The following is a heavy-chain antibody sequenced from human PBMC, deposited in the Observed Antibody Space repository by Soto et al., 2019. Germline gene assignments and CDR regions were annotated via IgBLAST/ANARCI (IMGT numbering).Heavy chain of an antibody. V-gene: IGHV3-21*01. CDR3: AILSRHDSAF. CDR1: GFTFSSYS. CDR2: ISSSSSYI. Sequence: LRLSCAASGFTFSSYSMNWVRQAPGKGLEWVSSISSSSSYIYYADSVKGRFTISRDNAKNSLYLQMNSLRAEGTAVYYCAILSRHDSAFWGQGTLVTVSS. D-gene: IGHD3-22*01. J-gene: IGHJ4*02.